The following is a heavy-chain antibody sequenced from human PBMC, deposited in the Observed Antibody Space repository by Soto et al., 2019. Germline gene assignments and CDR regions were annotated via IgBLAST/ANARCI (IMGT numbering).Heavy chain of an antibody. D-gene: IGHD5-12*01. Sequence: GGSLRLSCAASGFSFSSYNMNWVRQAPGKGLEWVSSISSSSSHIYYADSMGGRFTISRDNAKNSLYLQMNSLRAEDTAVYFCARDGAYDEQSYFGSWGQGALVTVSS. V-gene: IGHV3-21*01. J-gene: IGHJ4*02. CDR1: GFSFSSYN. CDR2: ISSSSSHI. CDR3: ARDGAYDEQSYFGS.